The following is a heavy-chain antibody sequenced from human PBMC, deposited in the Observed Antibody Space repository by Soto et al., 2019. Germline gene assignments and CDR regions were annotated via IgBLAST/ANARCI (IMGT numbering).Heavy chain of an antibody. CDR1: GFTFSSYS. CDR3: ARAPGYDILTGPNYFDY. J-gene: IGHJ4*02. Sequence: EVQLVESGGGLVKPGGSLRLSCAASGFTFSSYSMNWVRQAPGKGLEWVSSISSSSSYIYYADSVKGRFTISRDNAKNSLYLQMNSLRAEDTAVYYCARAPGYDILTGPNYFDYWGQGTLVTVSS. D-gene: IGHD3-9*01. CDR2: ISSSSSYI. V-gene: IGHV3-21*01.